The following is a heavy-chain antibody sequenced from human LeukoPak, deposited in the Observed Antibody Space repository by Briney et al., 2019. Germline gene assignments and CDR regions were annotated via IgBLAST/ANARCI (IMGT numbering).Heavy chain of an antibody. D-gene: IGHD3-16*02. CDR3: ARLRLGELSSFDY. V-gene: IGHV3-53*01. J-gene: IGHJ4*02. CDR1: GFTVSSNY. Sequence: GGSLRLSCAASGFTVSSNYMSWVRQAPGKGLECGSDIYSGVSTYHADSVKGRFTIFRDNSKNTQYLQMSSLRAEDTAVYYCARLRLGELSSFDYWGQGALVTVSS. CDR2: IYSGVST.